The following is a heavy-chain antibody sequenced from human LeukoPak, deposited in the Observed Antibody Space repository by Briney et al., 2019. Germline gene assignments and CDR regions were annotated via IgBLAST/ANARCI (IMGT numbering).Heavy chain of an antibody. CDR3: ARGAGYSSSNWFDP. Sequence: SETLSLTCAVSGGSISSSNWWSWVRQPPGKGLEWIGEIYHSGSTNYNPPLKSRVTISVGTSKNQFSLKLSSVTAADTAVYYCARGAGYSSSNWFDPWGQGTLVTVSS. D-gene: IGHD6-13*01. CDR2: IYHSGST. V-gene: IGHV4-4*02. J-gene: IGHJ5*02. CDR1: GGSISSSNW.